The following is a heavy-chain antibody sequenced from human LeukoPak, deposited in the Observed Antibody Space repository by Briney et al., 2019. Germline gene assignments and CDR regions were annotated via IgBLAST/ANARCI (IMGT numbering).Heavy chain of an antibody. V-gene: IGHV3-30*04. CDR3: ARGDCSSTSCQDFDY. CDR1: GSTFSSYA. Sequence: PGGSLRLSCAASGSTFSSYAMHWVRQAPGKGLEWVAVISYDGSNKYYADSVKGRFTISRDNSKNTLYLQMNSLRAEDTAVYYCARGDCSSTSCQDFDYWGQGTLVTVSS. D-gene: IGHD2-2*01. CDR2: ISYDGSNK. J-gene: IGHJ4*02.